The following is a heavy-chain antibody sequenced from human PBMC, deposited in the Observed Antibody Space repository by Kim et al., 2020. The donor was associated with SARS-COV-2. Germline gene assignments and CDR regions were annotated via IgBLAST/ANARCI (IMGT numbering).Heavy chain of an antibody. V-gene: IGHV5-51*01. CDR3: ARRFLTREYFDF. CDR1: GYTFTNYW. J-gene: IGHJ2*01. D-gene: IGHD3-9*01. CDR2: IYPGDSDT. Sequence: GESLKISCTGSGYTFTNYWIGWVRQMPGKGLELMGVIYPGDSDTRYSPSFQGQVTMSADKSTSTAFLQWSSLKASDTAMYFCARRFLTREYFDFWGRGTLVTVSS.